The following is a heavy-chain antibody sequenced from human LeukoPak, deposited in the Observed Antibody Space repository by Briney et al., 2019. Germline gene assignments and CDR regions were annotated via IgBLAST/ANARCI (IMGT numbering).Heavy chain of an antibody. D-gene: IGHD1-26*01. CDR2: IWYDGSNK. J-gene: IGHJ4*02. V-gene: IGHV3-33*06. CDR3: AKEHRIVGATLFDY. Sequence: GRSLRLSCAASGFNFSRYGMHWVRQAPGKGLEWVAVIWYDGSNKYYADSVKGRFTISRDNPKDTLYLQMNRLRAEDTAVYYCAKEHRIVGATLFDYWGQGTLVTVSS. CDR1: GFNFSRYG.